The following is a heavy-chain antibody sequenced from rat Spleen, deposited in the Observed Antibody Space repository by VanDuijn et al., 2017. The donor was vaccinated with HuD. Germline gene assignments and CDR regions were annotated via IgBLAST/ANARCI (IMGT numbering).Heavy chain of an antibody. CDR2: ISYSGST. J-gene: IGHJ2*01. V-gene: IGHV3-1*01. Sequence: EVQLQESGPGLVKPSQSLSLTCSVTGYSITSNYWGWIRKFPGNKMEWMGYISYSGSTSYNPSLKSRISITRDTSKNQFFLQLNSVTTEDTATYYCARSDYYDGSYYYPFDYWGQGVMVTVSS. D-gene: IGHD1-12*02. CDR3: ARSDYYDGSYYYPFDY. CDR1: GYSITSNY.